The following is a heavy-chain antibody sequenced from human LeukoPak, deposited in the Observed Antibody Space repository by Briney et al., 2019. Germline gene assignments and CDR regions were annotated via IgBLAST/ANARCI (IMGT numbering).Heavy chain of an antibody. CDR3: ARDLVAGISDDDY. V-gene: IGHV3-33*01. D-gene: IGHD6-19*01. CDR2: TWYDGGHK. Sequence: GGSLRLSCTASGFTFSSYGMHWVRQAPGKGLEWVAFTWYDGGHKNYADSVKGRFTISRDNSKNTLYLQMNSLRVEDTAVYYCARDLVAGISDDDYWGQGTLVTVSS. CDR1: GFTFSSYG. J-gene: IGHJ4*02.